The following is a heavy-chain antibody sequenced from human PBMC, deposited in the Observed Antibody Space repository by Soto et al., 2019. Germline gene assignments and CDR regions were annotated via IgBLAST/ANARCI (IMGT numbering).Heavy chain of an antibody. D-gene: IGHD2-8*01. CDR2: IYPGDSDT. Sequence: GESLKISCKGSGYSFTSYWIGWVRQMPGKGLEWMGIIYPGDSDTRYSPSFQGQVTISADKSISTAYLQWSSLKASDTAMYYCARFTWARPGYCTNGVCYNNWFDPWGQGTLVTVSS. CDR3: ARFTWARPGYCTNGVCYNNWFDP. CDR1: GYSFTSYW. J-gene: IGHJ5*02. V-gene: IGHV5-51*01.